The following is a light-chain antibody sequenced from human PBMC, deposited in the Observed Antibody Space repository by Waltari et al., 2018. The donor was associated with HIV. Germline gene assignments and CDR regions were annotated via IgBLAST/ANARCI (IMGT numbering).Light chain of an antibody. Sequence: AIQMTQSPSSLSASVGDRVSITCRASQGIRNDLAWYQQKPGKAPRLLISSVSSLQSGVPSRFSGSGSGTDFTLTINSLQPEDFASYYCLQDYSYPYTFGQGTKLDIK. CDR3: LQDYSYPYT. V-gene: IGKV1-6*01. CDR2: SVS. CDR1: QGIRND. J-gene: IGKJ2*01.